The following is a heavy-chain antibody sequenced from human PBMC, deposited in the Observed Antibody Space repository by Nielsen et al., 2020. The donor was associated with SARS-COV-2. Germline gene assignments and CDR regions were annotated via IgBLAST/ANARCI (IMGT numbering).Heavy chain of an antibody. CDR1: GYTFTGYY. CDR2: INPNSGGT. CDR3: ARVGSGYDWERHYYYYYMDV. D-gene: IGHD5-12*01. J-gene: IGHJ6*03. Sequence: ASVKVSCKASGYTFTGYYMHWVRQAPGQGLEWMGRINPNSGGTNYAQKFQGRVTMTRDTSISTAYMELSRLRSDDTAVYYCARVGSGYDWERHYYYYYMDVWGKGTTVTVSS. V-gene: IGHV1-2*06.